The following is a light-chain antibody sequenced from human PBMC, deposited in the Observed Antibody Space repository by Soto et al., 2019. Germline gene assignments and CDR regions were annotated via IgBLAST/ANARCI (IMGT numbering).Light chain of an antibody. J-gene: IGKJ5*01. CDR2: GAS. CDR3: QYPYSIPVT. V-gene: IGKV1-39*01. CDR1: QTIRSD. Sequence: SYVAACVKDLGTAICLASQTIRSDLNWYQQKSGKAPKLLIYGASSLQSGVPSRFSFCRSGTDFTLTISCLQPDDSATYYCQYPYSIPVTFGGGTRLEIK.